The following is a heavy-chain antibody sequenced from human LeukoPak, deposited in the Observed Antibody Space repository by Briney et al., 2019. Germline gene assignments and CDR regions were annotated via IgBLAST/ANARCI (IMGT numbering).Heavy chain of an antibody. CDR3: AKRGINGDYYHY. Sequence: GRSLRLSCAASGFTFSTYAMHWVRQAPGKGLEWVALILYDGRNEYYAESVKGRFTISRDNSQNTVCLQMNSLRPEDTAVYYCAKRGINGDYYHYWGQGTLVTVSS. V-gene: IGHV3-30*18. CDR1: GFTFSTYA. CDR2: ILYDGRNE. D-gene: IGHD4-17*01. J-gene: IGHJ4*02.